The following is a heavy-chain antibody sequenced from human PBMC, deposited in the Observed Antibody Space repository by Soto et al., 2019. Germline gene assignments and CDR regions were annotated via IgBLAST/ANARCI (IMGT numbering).Heavy chain of an antibody. CDR2: ISPYNGNT. J-gene: IGHJ2*01. CDR3: ARDGDRCTSTRCSPWPDTHFDL. Sequence: QVQLVQSGDEVKKPGASVKVSCKASGYTFTNYGISWVRQAPGHGLEWMGWISPYNGNTKYPQKLQGRVTMTTDTSTRTSYMELRSLRSDDTAVYFSARDGDRCTSTRCSPWPDTHFDLWGRGTLVTVSS. V-gene: IGHV1-18*01. D-gene: IGHD2-2*01. CDR1: GYTFTNYG.